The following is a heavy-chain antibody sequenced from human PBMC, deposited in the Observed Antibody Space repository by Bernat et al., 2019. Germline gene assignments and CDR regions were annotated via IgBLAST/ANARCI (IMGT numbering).Heavy chain of an antibody. V-gene: IGHV3-30-3*01. CDR3: ARDPSSGWYENWFDP. J-gene: IGHJ5*02. CDR1: GFTFSSYA. Sequence: QVQLVESGGGVVQPGRSLRLSCAASGFTFSSYAMHWVRQAPGKGLEWVAVIPYDGSNKYYADSVKGRFTISRDNSKNTLYLQMNSLRAEDTAVYYCARDPSSGWYENWFDPWGQGTLVTVSS. D-gene: IGHD6-19*01. CDR2: IPYDGSNK.